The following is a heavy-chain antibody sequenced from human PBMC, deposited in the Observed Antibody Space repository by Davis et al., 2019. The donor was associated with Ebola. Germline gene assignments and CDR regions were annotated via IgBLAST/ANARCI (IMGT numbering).Heavy chain of an antibody. V-gene: IGHV3-53*01. CDR3: ASEGYIGNGAYLGGPFEY. D-gene: IGHD2-8*01. CDR2: IYRSGNT. J-gene: IGHJ4*02. CDR1: GLSVSSSY. Sequence: GESLKISCAASGLSVSSSYMNWVRQAPGRGLEWVSVIYRSGNTYYADSVTGRFIMSRDSSENMLYLQMNSLRAEDTAVYYCASEGYIGNGAYLGGPFEYWGQGTLVTVSS.